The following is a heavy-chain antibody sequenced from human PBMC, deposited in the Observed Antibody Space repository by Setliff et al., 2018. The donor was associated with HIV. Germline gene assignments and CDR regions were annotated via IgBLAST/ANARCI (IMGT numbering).Heavy chain of an antibody. CDR2: ISAYNGNT. V-gene: IGHV1-18*01. D-gene: IGHD5-12*01. CDR3: ARDGGYSVHQWFGDAFDI. CDR1: GYTFTSYG. J-gene: IGHJ3*02. Sequence: ASVKVSCKASGYTFTSYGISWVRQAPGQGLEWMGWISAYNGNTNYAQKLQGRVTMTTDTSTTTAYMELRSPRSDDTAVYYCARDGGYSVHQWFGDAFDIWGQGTMVTVSS.